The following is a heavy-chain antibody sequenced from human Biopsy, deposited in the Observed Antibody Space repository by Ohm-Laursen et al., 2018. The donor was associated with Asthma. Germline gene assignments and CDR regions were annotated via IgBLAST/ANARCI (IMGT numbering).Heavy chain of an antibody. V-gene: IGHV4-30-2*06. CDR2: IYRNGDT. J-gene: IGHJ4*02. CDR3: ARGWNCGGDCYSLDS. D-gene: IGHD2-21*02. Sequence: TLSLTCVVSGDSIDSGDYSWTWIRQSPGVGLEWIGYIYRNGDTYYNPTLKNRVTISIDRSKNQFSLRLRSVTAADTAVYYRARGWNCGGDCYSLDSWGQGTLVTVSS. CDR1: GDSIDSGDYS.